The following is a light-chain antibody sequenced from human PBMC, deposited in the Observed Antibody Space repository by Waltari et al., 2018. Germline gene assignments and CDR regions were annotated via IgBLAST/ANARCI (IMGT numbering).Light chain of an antibody. V-gene: IGKV4-1*01. J-gene: IGKJ2*01. Sequence: VMTQSPDSLAVSLGARATLTCRSSQSVFLSSNNKNSVAWDQHKPGQPPKLLIYWASIREAGVPDRFTGSGSGTQFTLTISSLQAEDVAVYFCLQYFDVPQTFGQGTKLEI. CDR1: QSVFLSSNNKNS. CDR2: WAS. CDR3: LQYFDVPQT.